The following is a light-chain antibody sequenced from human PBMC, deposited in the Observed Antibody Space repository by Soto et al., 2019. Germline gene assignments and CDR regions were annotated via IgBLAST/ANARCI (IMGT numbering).Light chain of an antibody. CDR3: AAWDDSLNGQV. J-gene: IGLJ1*01. V-gene: IGLV1-44*01. CDR1: SSNIGSNT. Sequence: VLTQPPSASGTPGQRVTISCSGSSSNIGSNTVNWYQQLPGTAPKLLVYSHNQRPSGVPDRFSGSKSGTSASLAISGLQSEDEADYYCAAWDDSLNGQVFGTGTKVTV. CDR2: SHN.